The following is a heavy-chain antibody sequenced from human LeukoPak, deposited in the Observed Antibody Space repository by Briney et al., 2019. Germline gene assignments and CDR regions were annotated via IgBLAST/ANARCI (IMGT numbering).Heavy chain of an antibody. CDR3: ASGVQGTSWIVN. CDR2: VNIDGSSV. V-gene: IGHV3-74*01. D-gene: IGHD2-15*01. J-gene: IGHJ4*01. CDR1: GFTVSSYW. Sequence: GGSLRLSCAPSGFTVSSYWMHWVRQAPGKGLVWLSRVNIDGSSVAYADSVKGRFTISRDNAKDSLYLQMNSLRAEDTAVNYCASGVQGTSWIVNWGRGTLVTVSS.